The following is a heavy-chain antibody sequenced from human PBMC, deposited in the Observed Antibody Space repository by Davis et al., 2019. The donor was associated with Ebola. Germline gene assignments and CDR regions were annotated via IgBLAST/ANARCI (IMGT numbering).Heavy chain of an antibody. CDR3: TTATVDGSAWLTS. CDR2: IKSKTDGGTI. D-gene: IGHD5-24*01. V-gene: IGHV3-15*01. Sequence: GESLKISCAASGFSFSNAWMSWVRQAPGKGLEWVGRIKSKTDGGTIDYAAPVKGRFPISRDDSKTTLYLQMNSLTTEDTAVYYCTTATVDGSAWLTSWGQGTLVTVSS. J-gene: IGHJ5*02. CDR1: GFSFSNAW.